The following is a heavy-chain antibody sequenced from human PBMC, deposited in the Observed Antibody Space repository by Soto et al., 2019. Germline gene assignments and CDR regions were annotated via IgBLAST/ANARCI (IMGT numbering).Heavy chain of an antibody. CDR2: IRGSGAGT. D-gene: IGHD6-13*01. CDR3: AKVFGISWEYYFDY. V-gene: IGHV3-23*01. CDR1: GFTFNPYA. Sequence: EVQLLESGGGLAQPGGSLRLSCAASGFTFNPYAMNWVRQAPGKGLEWVSTIRGSGAGTYYADSVKGRFTISRDNSKNTLFLLMNSLRAEDTAVYFSAKVFGISWEYYFDYWGQGTLVTVSS. J-gene: IGHJ4*02.